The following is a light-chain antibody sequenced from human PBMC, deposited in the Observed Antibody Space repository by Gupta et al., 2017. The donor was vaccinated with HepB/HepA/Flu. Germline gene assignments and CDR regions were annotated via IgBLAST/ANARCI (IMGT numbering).Light chain of an antibody. CDR2: DRN. J-gene: IGLJ1*01. CDR3: NSRDSSIDHLYV. CDR1: SLRSLS. Sequence: SSELTQDPAVSVALGQTVRIICQGDSLRSLSWYQQKPGQAPLLVMYDRNTRPSGNPDRFPASTSGNTAPLIITGAHAEDEADYYCNSRDSSIDHLYVFGTGTKVTV. V-gene: IGLV3-19*01.